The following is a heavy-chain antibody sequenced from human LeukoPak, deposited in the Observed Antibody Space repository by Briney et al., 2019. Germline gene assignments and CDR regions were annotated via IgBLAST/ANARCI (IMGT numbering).Heavy chain of an antibody. D-gene: IGHD3-9*01. Sequence: GGSLRLSCAASGITFSSYAMSWVRQAPGKGLEWVSVISGSGGTTYYADSVKGRFTISVDKSISTAYLQWSNLKASDTAIYYCARYFTGGSDYWGQGTLVTVSS. J-gene: IGHJ4*02. CDR1: GITFSSYA. V-gene: IGHV3-23*01. CDR3: ARYFTGGSDY. CDR2: ISGSGGTT.